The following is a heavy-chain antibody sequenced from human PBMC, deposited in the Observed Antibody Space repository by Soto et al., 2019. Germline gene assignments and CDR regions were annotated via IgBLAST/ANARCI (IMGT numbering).Heavy chain of an antibody. V-gene: IGHV1-8*01. CDR2: MNPSSGNT. CDR1: GYTYISYD. CDR3: ARRGGYCSGGDCSEQIKDDYYGIDA. J-gene: IGHJ6*02. Sequence: QVHLVQSGAEVKKPGASVKVSCKGSGYTYISYDINWVRQATGQGLEWMGWMNPSSGNTGYAQKFQGRVTMTRDTSITTAYMELNNLTSEDTAVYYCARRGGYCSGGDCSEQIKDDYYGIDAWGQGTTVTVSS. D-gene: IGHD2-15*01.